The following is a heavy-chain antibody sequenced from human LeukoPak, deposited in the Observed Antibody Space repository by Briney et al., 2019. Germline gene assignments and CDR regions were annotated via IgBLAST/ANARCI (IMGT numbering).Heavy chain of an antibody. D-gene: IGHD2-15*01. CDR1: GFTVSSNY. Sequence: PGGSLRLSCAASGFTVSSNYMSWVRQAPGKGLEWVSVIYSGGSTYYADSVKGRFTISRDNSKNTLSLQMNSLRAEDTAVYYCARDSCSGGSCYSAFDYWGQGTLVTVSS. CDR2: IYSGGST. J-gene: IGHJ4*02. V-gene: IGHV3-66*01. CDR3: ARDSCSGGSCYSAFDY.